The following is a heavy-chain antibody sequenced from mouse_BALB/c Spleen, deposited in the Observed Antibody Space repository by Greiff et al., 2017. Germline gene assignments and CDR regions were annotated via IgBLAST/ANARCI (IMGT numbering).Heavy chain of an antibody. Sequence: EVKLQESGPELVKPGASMKISCKASGYSFTGYTMNWVKQSHGKNLEWIGLINPYNGGTSYNQKFKGKATLTVDKSSSTAYMELLSLTSEDSAVYYCARKVRQDYYYAMDYWGQGTSVTVSS. CDR1: GYSFTGYT. CDR2: INPYNGGT. V-gene: IGHV1-18*01. CDR3: ARKVRQDYYYAMDY. D-gene: IGHD2-14*01. J-gene: IGHJ4*01.